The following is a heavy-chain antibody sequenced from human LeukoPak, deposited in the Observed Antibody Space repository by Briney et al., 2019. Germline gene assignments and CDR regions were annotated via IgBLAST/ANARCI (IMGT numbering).Heavy chain of an antibody. Sequence: PGESLKISCKGSGYSFTSHWIGWVRQMPGKGLEWMGIVNPDDSDTIYSPSFQGQVTISADESITTAYLQWSSLKASDTAMYYCARLRWPRGGRSSFDYWGQGALVTVSS. CDR3: ARLRWPRGGRSSFDY. CDR2: VNPDDSDT. CDR1: GYSFTSHW. V-gene: IGHV5-51*01. D-gene: IGHD3-10*01. J-gene: IGHJ4*02.